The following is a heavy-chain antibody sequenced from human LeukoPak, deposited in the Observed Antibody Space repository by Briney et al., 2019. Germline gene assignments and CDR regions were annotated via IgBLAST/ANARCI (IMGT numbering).Heavy chain of an antibody. CDR3: ARVAALNDAFDI. Sequence: PGRSLRLSCAASGFTFSSYSMNWVRQAPGKGLEWVSSISSSSSYIYYADSVKGRFTISRDNAKNSLYLQMNSLRAEDTAVYYCARVAALNDAFDIWGQGTMVTVSS. V-gene: IGHV3-21*01. J-gene: IGHJ3*02. D-gene: IGHD6-13*01. CDR1: GFTFSSYS. CDR2: ISSSSSYI.